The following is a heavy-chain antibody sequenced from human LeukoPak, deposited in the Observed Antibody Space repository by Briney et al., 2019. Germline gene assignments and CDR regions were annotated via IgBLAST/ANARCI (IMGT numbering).Heavy chain of an antibody. J-gene: IGHJ4*02. Sequence: PSETLSLTCSVSGDSINSGVSYWAWIRQPPGKGLEWIGTIYYSGSAGSTYYNPSLKSRVTISVDTSKNQFSLKLTSVTAADTAVYYCARFRGSVPPYYFDYWGQGTLVTVSS. CDR2: IYYSGSAGST. V-gene: IGHV4-39*07. CDR3: ARFRGSVPPYYFDY. CDR1: GDSINSGVSY. D-gene: IGHD3-16*01.